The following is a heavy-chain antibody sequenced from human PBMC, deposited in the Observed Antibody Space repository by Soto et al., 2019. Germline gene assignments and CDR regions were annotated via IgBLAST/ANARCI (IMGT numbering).Heavy chain of an antibody. D-gene: IGHD4-17*01. V-gene: IGHV1-69*13. CDR2: IIPIFGTA. J-gene: IGHJ3*02. CDR3: ARGRXGAAYGGNSWKGAAFDI. Sequence: GASVTLSCKASGGTFSSYAISWVRQAPGQGLEWMGGIIPIFGTANYAQKFQGRVTITADESTSTAYMELSSLRSEDTAVYYCARGRXGAAYGGNSWKGAAFDIWGQGTMVTVSS. CDR1: GGTFSSYA.